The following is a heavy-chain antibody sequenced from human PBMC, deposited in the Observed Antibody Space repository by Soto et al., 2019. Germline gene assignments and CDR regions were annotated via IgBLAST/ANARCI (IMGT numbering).Heavy chain of an antibody. CDR1: GFTFSISA. CDR2: ISGSGGST. J-gene: IGHJ6*02. CDR3: AKDRGSSSSGNYYYYYGMDV. Sequence: PAGSLRLSCAASGFTFSISAMSVSCQAKGKGLEWVSAISGSGGSTYYADSVKGRFTISRDNSKNTLYLQMNSLRAEDTAVYYCAKDRGSSSSGNYYYYYGMDVRGQGTTVTVSS. D-gene: IGHD6-6*01. V-gene: IGHV3-23*01.